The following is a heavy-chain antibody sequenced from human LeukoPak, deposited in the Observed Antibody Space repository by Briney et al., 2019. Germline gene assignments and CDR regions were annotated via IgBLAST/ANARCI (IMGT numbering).Heavy chain of an antibody. CDR3: ARGDHDILTGYSIFDY. D-gene: IGHD3-9*01. Sequence: SETLSLTCTVSGGSISNYYWSWIRQPPGKGLEWIGYIYYSGSTNYNPSLKSRVTISVDRSKNQFSLKLSSVTAADTAVYYCARGDHDILTGYSIFDYWGQGTLVTVSS. CDR2: IYYSGST. J-gene: IGHJ4*02. CDR1: GGSISNYY. V-gene: IGHV4-59*12.